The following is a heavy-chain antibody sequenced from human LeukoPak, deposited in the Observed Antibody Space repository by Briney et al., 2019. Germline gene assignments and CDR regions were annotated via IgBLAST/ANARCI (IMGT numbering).Heavy chain of an antibody. CDR1: GGSISSSSYY. CDR3: ARVNVYYYYMDV. V-gene: IGHV4-39*07. Sequence: SDTLSLPCTVAGGSISSSSYYWGWIRQPPGKGLQWIGSIYYSGSTYYNPSLKSRVTISVDTSKNQFSLKLSSVTAADTAVYYCARVNVYYYYMDVWGKGTTVTVSS. J-gene: IGHJ6*03. CDR2: IYYSGST.